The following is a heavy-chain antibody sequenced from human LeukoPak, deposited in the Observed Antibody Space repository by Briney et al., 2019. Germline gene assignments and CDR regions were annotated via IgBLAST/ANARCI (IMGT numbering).Heavy chain of an antibody. CDR2: ISGSGGST. D-gene: IGHD3-22*01. V-gene: IGHV3-23*01. J-gene: IGHJ4*02. Sequence: QPGGSLRLSCAASGFTFSRYAMSWVRQAPGKGLEWASAISGSGGSTYYADSVKGRFTISRDNSKNTLYLQMNSLRAEDTAVYYCAKTYYYDSLLDYWGQGTLVTVSS. CDR3: AKTYYYDSLLDY. CDR1: GFTFSRYA.